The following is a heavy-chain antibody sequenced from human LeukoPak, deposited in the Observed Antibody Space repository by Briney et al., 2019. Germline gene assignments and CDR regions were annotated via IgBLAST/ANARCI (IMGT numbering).Heavy chain of an antibody. V-gene: IGHV3-66*04. D-gene: IGHD6-19*01. CDR2: IYSGGST. CDR3: AIHIAISGRVSSSPPGY. CDR1: GFTVSSYY. Sequence: SVTLSCPASGFTVSSYYMSWLGQAPAKGLEGVAVIYSGGSTYYVDSVMGRFTIYRDNSKNTLYLQMNSLRAEDTAVYYCAIHIAISGRVSSSPPGYWGQGTLVTVSS. J-gene: IGHJ4*02.